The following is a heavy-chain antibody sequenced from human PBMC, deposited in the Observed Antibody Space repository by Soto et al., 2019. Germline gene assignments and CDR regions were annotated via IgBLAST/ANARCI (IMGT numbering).Heavy chain of an antibody. CDR2: IIPIFGTA. CDR1: GGTFSSCA. D-gene: IGHD4-17*01. Sequence: SVKVSCKASGGTFSSCAISWVRQAPGQGLEWMGGIIPIFGTANYAQKFQGRVTITADKSTSTAYMELSSLRSEDTAVYYCARVSNYDYGGPHNRFDPWGQGTLVTVSS. CDR3: ARVSNYDYGGPHNRFDP. V-gene: IGHV1-69*06. J-gene: IGHJ5*02.